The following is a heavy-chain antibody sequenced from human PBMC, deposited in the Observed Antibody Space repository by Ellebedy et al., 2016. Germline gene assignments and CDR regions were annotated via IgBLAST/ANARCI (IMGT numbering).Heavy chain of an antibody. Sequence: GSLRLXXTVSGTSVTRSSYHWACIRQPPGKGLEWIGSIYYTGATDYSPSLKSRATISVDTSKNHFSLKLTSVSVADTAVYYCASIVGARPPGTWGQGTLVTVSS. CDR3: ASIVGARPPGT. J-gene: IGHJ4*02. D-gene: IGHD1-26*01. V-gene: IGHV4-39*07. CDR2: IYYTGAT. CDR1: GTSVTRSSYH.